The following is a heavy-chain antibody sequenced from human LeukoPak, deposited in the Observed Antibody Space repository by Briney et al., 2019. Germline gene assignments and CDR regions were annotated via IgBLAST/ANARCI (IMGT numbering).Heavy chain of an antibody. V-gene: IGHV3-30*02. CDR3: AKDQKRGYSYGYLFYYYYMDV. CDR1: GFTFSTYG. D-gene: IGHD5-18*01. CDR2: VRYDGSKK. J-gene: IGHJ6*03. Sequence: GGSLRLSCAASGFTFSTYGMRWVRQAPGKGLEWVAFVRYDGSKKYYTNSVKGRFTISRDNSKNTLYLQMNSLRAEDTAVYYCAKDQKRGYSYGYLFYYYYMDVWGKGTTVTISS.